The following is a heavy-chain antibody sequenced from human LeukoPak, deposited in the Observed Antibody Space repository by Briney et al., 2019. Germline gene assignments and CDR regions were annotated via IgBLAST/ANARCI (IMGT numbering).Heavy chain of an antibody. CDR3: ARAPSRDGYNSPNWFDP. CDR1: GGTFSSYA. CDR2: IIPIFGIA. J-gene: IGHJ5*02. V-gene: IGHV1-69*04. D-gene: IGHD5-24*01. Sequence: ASVKVSCKASGGTFSSYAISWVRQAPGQGLEWMGRIIPIFGIANYAQKFQDRVTITADKSTSTAYMELSGLRSEDTAVYYCARAPSRDGYNSPNWFDPWGQGTLVTVSS.